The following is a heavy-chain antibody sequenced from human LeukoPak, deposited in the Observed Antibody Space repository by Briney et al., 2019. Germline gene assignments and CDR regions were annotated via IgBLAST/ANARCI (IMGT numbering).Heavy chain of an antibody. J-gene: IGHJ4*02. CDR2: ISYDGSNK. CDR1: GFTFSSYA. Sequence: GGSLRLSCAASGFTFSSYAMHWVRQAPGKGLERVAVISYDGSNKYYADSVKGRFTISRDNSKNTLYLQMNSLRAEDTAVYYCARERLWFGELLFYFDYWGQGTLVTVSS. CDR3: ARERLWFGELLFYFDY. D-gene: IGHD3-10*01. V-gene: IGHV3-30*04.